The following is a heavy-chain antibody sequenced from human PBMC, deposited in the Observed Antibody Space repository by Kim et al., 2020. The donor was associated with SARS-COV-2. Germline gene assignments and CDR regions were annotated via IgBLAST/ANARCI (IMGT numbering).Heavy chain of an antibody. Sequence: GESLKISCKGSGYSFTSYWISWVRQMPGKGLEWMGRIDPSDSYTNYSPSFQGHVTISADKSISTAYLQWSSLKASDTAMYYCARLTDMVRGVINPQYYYGMDVWGQGTTVTVSS. CDR3: ARLTDMVRGVINPQYYYGMDV. D-gene: IGHD3-10*01. CDR2: IDPSDSYT. V-gene: IGHV5-10-1*01. J-gene: IGHJ6*02. CDR1: GYSFTSYW.